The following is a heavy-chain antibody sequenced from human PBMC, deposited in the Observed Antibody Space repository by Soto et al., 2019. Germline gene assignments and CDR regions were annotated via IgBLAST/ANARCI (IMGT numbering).Heavy chain of an antibody. CDR1: GCSISSGDYY. CDR2: IYYSGST. CDR3: ARVRAPYSSGWYEDY. V-gene: IGHV4-30-4*01. D-gene: IGHD6-19*01. Sequence: SETLSLTCTVSGCSISSGDYYWRWIRQPPGKGLEWIGYIYYSGSTYYNPSLKSRVTISVDTSKNQFSLKLSSGTAADTAVYYCARVRAPYSSGWYEDYWGQGTLVTVSS. J-gene: IGHJ4*02.